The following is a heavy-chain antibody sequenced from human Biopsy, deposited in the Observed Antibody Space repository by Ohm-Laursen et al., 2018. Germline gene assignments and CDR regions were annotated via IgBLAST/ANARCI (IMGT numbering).Heavy chain of an antibody. J-gene: IGHJ6*02. V-gene: IGHV3-7*01. Sequence: GQTLSLTCAASGLTFTTALMSWVRQAPGKGPEWVANINEDGSQKYYLDSVQGRFTFSRDNAQKSLDLQLNSLRAEDTAVYYCVRGRSMDVWGQGTTVTVSS. CDR1: GLTFTTAL. CDR2: INEDGSQK. CDR3: VRGRSMDV.